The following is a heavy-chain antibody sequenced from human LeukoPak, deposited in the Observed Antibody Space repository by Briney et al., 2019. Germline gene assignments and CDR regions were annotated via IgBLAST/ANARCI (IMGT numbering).Heavy chain of an antibody. CDR1: GDSVSSYSVA. V-gene: IGHV6-1*01. CDR2: TYYRSKWYH. CDR3: ARDREYHFDY. J-gene: IGHJ4*02. D-gene: IGHD2-2*02. Sequence: SQTLSLTCAISGDSVSSYSVAWNWITQSPSRGLEWLGGTYYRSKWYHHYAVSVKSRITINQDTSKDQFSLQLNDVTAEDAAVYYCARDREYHFDYWGQGTLVTVSS.